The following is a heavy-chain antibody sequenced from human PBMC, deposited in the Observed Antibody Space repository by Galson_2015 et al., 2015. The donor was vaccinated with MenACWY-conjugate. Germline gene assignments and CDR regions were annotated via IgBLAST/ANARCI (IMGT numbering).Heavy chain of an antibody. CDR1: GYSFTSYW. J-gene: IGHJ6*03. V-gene: IGHV5-51*03. Sequence: QSGAEVKKPGESLKISCKGSGYSFTSYWIGWVRQMPGKGLEWMGIIYPGDSDTRYSPSFQGQVTISADKSISTAYLQWSSLKASDAAMYYCARLVVVPAAGYYYYYMDVGGKGTTVTVSS. D-gene: IGHD2-2*01. CDR2: IYPGDSDT. CDR3: ARLVVVPAAGYYYYYMDV.